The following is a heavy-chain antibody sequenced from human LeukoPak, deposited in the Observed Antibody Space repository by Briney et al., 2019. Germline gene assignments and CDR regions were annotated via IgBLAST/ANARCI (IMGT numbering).Heavy chain of an antibody. Sequence: SETLSLTCTVSGGSISSYYWSWIRQPPGKGLEWIGYIYYSGSTNYNPSLKSRVTISVDTSKNQFSLKLSSVTAADTAVYYCARDLGVVITMVRGPIWGQGTMVTISS. CDR1: GGSISSYY. CDR2: IYYSGST. V-gene: IGHV4-59*12. J-gene: IGHJ3*02. CDR3: ARDLGVVITMVRGPI. D-gene: IGHD3-10*01.